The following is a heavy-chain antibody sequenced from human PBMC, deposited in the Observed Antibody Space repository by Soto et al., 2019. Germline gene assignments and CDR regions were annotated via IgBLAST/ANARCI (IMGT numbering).Heavy chain of an antibody. Sequence: QVQLQQWGAGLLKPSETLSLTCAVYGGSFSGYYWSWIRQPPGKGLEWIGEINHSGSTNYNPSPKSRVTISVDTSKNQFSLKLSSVTAADTAVYYCAREALSTHRLRFLEWSTDAFDIWGQGTMVTVSS. CDR1: GGSFSGYY. V-gene: IGHV4-34*01. D-gene: IGHD3-3*01. J-gene: IGHJ3*02. CDR3: AREALSTHRLRFLEWSTDAFDI. CDR2: INHSGST.